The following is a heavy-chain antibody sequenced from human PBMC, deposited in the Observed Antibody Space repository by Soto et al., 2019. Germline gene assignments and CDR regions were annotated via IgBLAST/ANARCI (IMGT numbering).Heavy chain of an antibody. Sequence: PSETLSLTCTVSGGSISSYYWSWIRQPPGKGLEWIGYIYYSGSTNYNPSLKSRVTISVDTSKNQFSLKLSSVTAADTAVYYCARDSSPNYDILTGLDYWGQGTLVTVSS. V-gene: IGHV4-59*01. CDR1: GGSISSYY. CDR3: ARDSSPNYDILTGLDY. J-gene: IGHJ4*02. D-gene: IGHD3-9*01. CDR2: IYYSGST.